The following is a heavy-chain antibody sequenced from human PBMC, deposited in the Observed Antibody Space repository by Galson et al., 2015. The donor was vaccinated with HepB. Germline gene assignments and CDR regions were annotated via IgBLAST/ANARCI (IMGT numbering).Heavy chain of an antibody. V-gene: IGHV4-34*01. D-gene: IGHD3-10*01. CDR1: GGSFSGYY. J-gene: IGHJ4*02. CDR3: ARGGEITMVRGASGY. Sequence: TLSLTCAVYGGSFSGYYWSWIRQPPGKGLEWIGEINHSGSTNYNPSLKSRVTISVDTSKNQFSLKLSSVTAADTAVYYCARGGEITMVRGASGYWGQGTLVTVSS. CDR2: INHSGST.